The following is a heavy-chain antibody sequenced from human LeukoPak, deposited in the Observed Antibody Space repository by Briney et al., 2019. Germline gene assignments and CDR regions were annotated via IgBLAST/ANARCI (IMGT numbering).Heavy chain of an antibody. CDR3: ARGVGFNTN. CDR2: IIPIFGTA. D-gene: IGHD3-10*01. V-gene: IGHV1-69*05. J-gene: IGHJ4*02. Sequence: SVKVSCKASGGTFSSYAISWVRQAPGQGLEWMGGIIPIFGTANYAQKFQGRVTMTRNTSISTAYMELSSLRSEDTAVYYCARGVGFNTNWGQGTLVTVSS. CDR1: GGTFSSYA.